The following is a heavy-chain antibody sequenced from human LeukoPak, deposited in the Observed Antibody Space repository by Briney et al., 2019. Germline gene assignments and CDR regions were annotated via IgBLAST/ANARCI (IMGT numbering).Heavy chain of an antibody. V-gene: IGHV1-18*01. Sequence: ASVKVSCKASGYTLSNYGINWVRQAPGQGLEWMGWISAYSGNTKYAQKLQGRVTMTTDTSTNTAYMELRSLRSDDTAVFYCARGRSGGSTWARNPTSTYYLDSWGQGTLVIVSS. CDR2: ISAYSGNT. CDR3: ARGRSGGSTWARNPTSTYYLDS. J-gene: IGHJ4*02. D-gene: IGHD6-13*01. CDR1: GYTLSNYG.